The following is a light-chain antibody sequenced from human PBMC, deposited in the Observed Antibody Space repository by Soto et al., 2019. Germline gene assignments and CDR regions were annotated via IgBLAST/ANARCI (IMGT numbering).Light chain of an antibody. J-gene: IGKJ1*01. CDR2: RAS. CDR1: QNINTW. CDR3: QHYNSYSEA. Sequence: DIQMIQFPSTLSASVGDRVTISGGASQNINTWLAWYQQKPGKGPTLLIYRASRLESGVPSRFSGSGSGTEFTLTISSLQPDDFATYYCQHYNSYSEAFGQGTKVDI. V-gene: IGKV1-5*03.